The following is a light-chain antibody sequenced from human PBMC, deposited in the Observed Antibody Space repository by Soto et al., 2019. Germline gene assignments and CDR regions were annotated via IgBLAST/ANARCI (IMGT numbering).Light chain of an antibody. J-gene: IGKJ1*01. CDR3: QHYNNWPRT. V-gene: IGKV3-15*01. CDR1: QSVSSN. CDR2: GAS. Sequence: EIVMTQSPATLSVSPGERVTLSCRASQSVSSNLAWYQQKPGQAPRLLIYGASTRATGIPARFSGSGSGTEFTLTICSLQSEDFAVYYCQHYNNWPRTFGQGTKVEIK.